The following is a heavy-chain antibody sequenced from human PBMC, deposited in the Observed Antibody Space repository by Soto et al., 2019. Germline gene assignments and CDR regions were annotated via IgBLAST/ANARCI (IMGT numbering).Heavy chain of an antibody. CDR2: VSPPSRTS. D-gene: IGHD3-10*01. Sequence: QVQLVQSGAEVKKPGSSVKVSCKTSGVSFNNNGIGWVRQAPGHGLEWMGGVSPPSRTSNYARKLQGRISITADASTGTVNMELSSLTSEDTAQYYCARVLYYGSGSYSPYGMDVWGQGTTVTVSS. J-gene: IGHJ6*02. CDR3: ARVLYYGSGSYSPYGMDV. CDR1: GVSFNNNG. V-gene: IGHV1-69*01.